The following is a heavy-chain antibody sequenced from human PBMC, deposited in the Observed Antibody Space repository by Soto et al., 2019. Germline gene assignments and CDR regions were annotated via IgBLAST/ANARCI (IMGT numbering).Heavy chain of an antibody. J-gene: IGHJ3*02. CDR1: GGSMLSYY. V-gene: IGHV4-59*01. CDR2: IYYTGST. CDR3: ARDMTAVTTGSYAFDI. Sequence: QVQLQESGPGLVKPSETLSLTCTDSGGSMLSYYWTWIRQPPGKGLEWIGNIYYTGSTNYNPSLKSRVTISVDMSKNQFSLKLNSVTAADTAIYFCARDMTAVTTGSYAFDIWGQGTMVTVSS. D-gene: IGHD4-17*01.